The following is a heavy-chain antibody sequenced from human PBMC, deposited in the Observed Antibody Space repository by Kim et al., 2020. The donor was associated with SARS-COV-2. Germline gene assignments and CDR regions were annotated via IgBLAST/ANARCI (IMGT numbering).Heavy chain of an antibody. J-gene: IGHJ5*02. CDR3: AKDGYSGSPGWFDP. D-gene: IGHD1-26*01. CDR1: GFTFSSYG. Sequence: GGSLRLSCAASGFTFSSYGMHWVRQAPGKGLEWVAVISYDGSNKYYADSVKGRFTISRDNSKNTLYLQMNSLRAEDTAVYYCAKDGYSGSPGWFDPWGQGTLVTVSS. CDR2: ISYDGSNK. V-gene: IGHV3-30*18.